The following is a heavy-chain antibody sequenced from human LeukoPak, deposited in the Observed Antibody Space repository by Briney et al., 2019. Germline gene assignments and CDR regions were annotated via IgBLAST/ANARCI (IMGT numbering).Heavy chain of an antibody. CDR3: AKCYRPTDLYNYGE. V-gene: IGHV3-9*01. CDR1: GFTFDDYA. Sequence: GGSLRLSCAASGFTFDDYAMHWVRQAPGKGLEWVSGISWNSGSIGYADSVKGRFTISRDNAKNSLYLQMNSLRAEDTAVYYCAKCYRPTDLYNYGEWGQGTLVTVSS. D-gene: IGHD5-18*01. J-gene: IGHJ4*02. CDR2: ISWNSGSI.